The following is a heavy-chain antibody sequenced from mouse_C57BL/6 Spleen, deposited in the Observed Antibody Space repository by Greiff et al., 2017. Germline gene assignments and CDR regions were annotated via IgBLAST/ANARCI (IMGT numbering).Heavy chain of an antibody. CDR1: GFTFSSYA. CDR3: ARERYYGSSYPFAY. CDR2: ISDGGSYT. J-gene: IGHJ3*01. Sequence: EVMLVESGGGLVKPGGSLKLSCAASGFTFSSYAMSWVRQTPEKRLEWVATISDGGSYTYYPDNVKGRVTISRDNAKNNLYLQMSHLKSEDTAMYYCARERYYGSSYPFAYWGQGTLVTVSA. V-gene: IGHV5-4*01. D-gene: IGHD1-1*01.